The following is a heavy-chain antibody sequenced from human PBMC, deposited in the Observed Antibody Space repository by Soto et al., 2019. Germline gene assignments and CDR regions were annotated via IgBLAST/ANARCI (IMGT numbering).Heavy chain of an antibody. V-gene: IGHV3-48*01. CDR1: GFTFSTYS. CDR3: ARPPYYYDSSGPAGY. J-gene: IGHJ4*02. CDR2: ISSSSSTI. D-gene: IGHD3-22*01. Sequence: EVRLVESGGGLVQPGGSLRLSCAASGFTFSTYSMNWVRQAPGKGLEWVSYISSSSSTIFYTDSVKGRFTVSRDNAKNSQYLHMNSPRVEDPAVYYCARPPYYYDSSGPAGYWSQGTVVTVSS.